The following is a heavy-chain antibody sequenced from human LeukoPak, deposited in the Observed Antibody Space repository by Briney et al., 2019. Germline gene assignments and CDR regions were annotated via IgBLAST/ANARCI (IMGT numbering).Heavy chain of an antibody. V-gene: IGHV1-2*02. CDR3: ARDEGSGWYALDY. J-gene: IGHJ4*02. D-gene: IGHD6-19*01. CDR2: INPNSGGT. CDR1: GYTFTGYY. Sequence: ASVKVSCKASGYTFTGYYMHWVRQAPGQGLEWMGWINPNSGGTNYAQKFQGRVTMTRDTSISTAYMELSRLRSDDTAVYYCARDEGSGWYALDYWGQGTLVTVSP.